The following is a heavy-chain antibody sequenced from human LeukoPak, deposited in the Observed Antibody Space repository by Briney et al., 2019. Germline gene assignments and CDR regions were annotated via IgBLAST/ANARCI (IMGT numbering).Heavy chain of an antibody. J-gene: IGHJ3*02. CDR1: GDSISSYY. V-gene: IGHV4-59*08. Sequence: SETLSLTCTVSGDSISSYYWSWIRQPPGKGLEWIGYIYYSGGTDYNPSLKSRVTISVDTSKNQFSLKLRSVSSADTAVYYCARHVTISGPYDASDIWGQGTMVTVSP. D-gene: IGHD5-24*01. CDR2: IYYSGGT. CDR3: ARHVTISGPYDASDI.